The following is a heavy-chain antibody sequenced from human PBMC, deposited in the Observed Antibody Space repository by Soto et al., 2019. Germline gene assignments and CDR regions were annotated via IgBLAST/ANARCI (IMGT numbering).Heavy chain of an antibody. Sequence: PGGSLRLSCAVSGFTVSSNSITWVRQAPGQGLEWVSVLHSDVSTYYVDSVKGRFVISRDNSKNTVYLQMNSLRAEDTALYYCARELGGSWYNCFDPWGQGTLVTVSS. CDR3: ARELGGSWYNCFDP. J-gene: IGHJ5*02. D-gene: IGHD2-15*01. V-gene: IGHV3-53*01. CDR2: LHSDVST. CDR1: GFTVSSNS.